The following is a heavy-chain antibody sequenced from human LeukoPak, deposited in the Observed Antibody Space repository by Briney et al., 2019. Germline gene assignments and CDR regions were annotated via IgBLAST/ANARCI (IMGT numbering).Heavy chain of an antibody. J-gene: IGHJ5*02. Sequence: ASVTVSCKASGYTFSTYDINWVRQVTGQGLEWMGWMNPNSGNTGYAQKIQGRVTMTRNTSINTAYMELSSLRSEDTAVYYCARGPSRDYGSGSSWFDPWGQGTLVTVSS. CDR3: ARGPSRDYGSGSSWFDP. CDR1: GYTFSTYD. CDR2: MNPNSGNT. V-gene: IGHV1-8*01. D-gene: IGHD3-10*01.